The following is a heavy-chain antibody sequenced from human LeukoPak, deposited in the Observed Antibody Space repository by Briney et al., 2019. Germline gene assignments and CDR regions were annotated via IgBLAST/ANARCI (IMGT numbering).Heavy chain of an antibody. J-gene: IGHJ3*02. CDR1: GYTFTSYD. CDR2: MNPNSGNT. CDR3: ARFYYDSSGYYPGAFDI. Sequence: ASVKVSCKASGYTFTSYDINWVRQATGQGLEWTGWMNPNSGNTGYAQKFQGRVTMTRNTSISTAYMELSSLRSEDTAVYYCARFYYDSSGYYPGAFDIWGQGTMVTVSS. D-gene: IGHD3-22*01. V-gene: IGHV1-8*01.